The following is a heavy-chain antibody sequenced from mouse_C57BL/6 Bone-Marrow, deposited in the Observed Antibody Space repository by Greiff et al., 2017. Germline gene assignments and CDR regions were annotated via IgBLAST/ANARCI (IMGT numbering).Heavy chain of an antibody. V-gene: IGHV14-4*01. CDR3: AAFDGNYFDF. CDR1: GFNIKDDY. Sequence: EVQLQQSGAELVRPGASVKLSCTASGFNIKDDYIHWVKQRPEQGLEWIGWIDPEIGDTEYASKFQGKATITSDTSSNTAYLQLSSLTSEDTAVYYCAAFDGNYFDFWGQGAPLTVAS. D-gene: IGHD2-3*01. J-gene: IGHJ2*01. CDR2: IDPEIGDT.